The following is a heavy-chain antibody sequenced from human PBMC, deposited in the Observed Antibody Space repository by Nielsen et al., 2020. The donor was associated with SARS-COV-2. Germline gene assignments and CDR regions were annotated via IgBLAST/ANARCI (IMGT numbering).Heavy chain of an antibody. J-gene: IGHJ6*02. CDR1: GGSFSGYY. V-gene: IGHV4-34*01. CDR3: ARDSCSGGSCFYYYYGMDV. D-gene: IGHD2-15*01. CDR2: INHSGST. Sequence: SQTLSLTCAVYGGSFSGYYWSWIRQPPGKGLEWIGEINHSGSTNYNPSLKSRVTISVDTSKNQFSLKLSSVTAADTAVYYCARDSCSGGSCFYYYYGMDVWGQGTTVTVSS.